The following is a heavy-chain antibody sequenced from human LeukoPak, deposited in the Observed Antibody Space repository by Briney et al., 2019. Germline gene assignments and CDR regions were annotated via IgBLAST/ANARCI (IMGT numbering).Heavy chain of an antibody. CDR1: GYTFTGYY. V-gene: IGHV1-2*04. J-gene: IGHJ6*02. Sequence: ASVKVSCKASGYTFTGYYMHWVRQAPGQGLERMGWINPNSGGTNYAQKFQGWVTMTRDTSISTAYMELSRLRSDDTAVYYCARDVSEMATITNYYYYGMDVWGQGTTVTVSS. CDR2: INPNSGGT. D-gene: IGHD5-24*01. CDR3: ARDVSEMATITNYYYYGMDV.